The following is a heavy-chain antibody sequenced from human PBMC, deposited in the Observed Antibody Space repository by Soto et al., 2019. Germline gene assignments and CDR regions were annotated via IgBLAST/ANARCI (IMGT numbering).Heavy chain of an antibody. J-gene: IGHJ4*02. CDR2: ISGSGGTP. Sequence: PGGSLRLSCAASEFTFSNYVMSWVRHAPGKGLEWVSSISGSGGTPYYGDSVKGRFTISRDNSKDTLYLQMHSLRAEDTAVYFCAKGLYDNAPYYYSNWGQGTLVTVSS. CDR1: EFTFSNYV. V-gene: IGHV3-23*01. CDR3: AKGLYDNAPYYYSN. D-gene: IGHD3-10*01.